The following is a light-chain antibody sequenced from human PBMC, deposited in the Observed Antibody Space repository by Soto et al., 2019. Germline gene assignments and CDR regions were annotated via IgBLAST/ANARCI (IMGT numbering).Light chain of an antibody. V-gene: IGKV1-39*01. Sequence: DIQMTRSPSTLSVCGLDVVAATFLSSQSISSYLNWYQQKPVKAPKLLIFTASTLQSGVPSRFSGSGSGTDFTLTISSLQPEDFATYYCQQSYTTPLGFGGGTKVDI. J-gene: IGKJ4*01. CDR1: QSISSY. CDR3: QQSYTTPLG. CDR2: TAS.